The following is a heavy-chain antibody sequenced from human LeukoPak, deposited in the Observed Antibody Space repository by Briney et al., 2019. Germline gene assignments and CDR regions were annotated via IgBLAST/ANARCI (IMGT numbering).Heavy chain of an antibody. D-gene: IGHD3-10*01. V-gene: IGHV4-30-2*01. CDR1: GGSISSGVYY. CDR2: ISHSGTT. J-gene: IGHJ3*02. CDR3: RGGFFHSGVDAFDI. Sequence: SETLSLTCTVSGGSISSGVYYWTWIRQPPGKGLEWIGYISHSGTTFYTSSLKSRVTISVDRSKSQFSLKLSSVTAADTAVYCARGGFFHSGVDAFDIWGQGTLVTVSS.